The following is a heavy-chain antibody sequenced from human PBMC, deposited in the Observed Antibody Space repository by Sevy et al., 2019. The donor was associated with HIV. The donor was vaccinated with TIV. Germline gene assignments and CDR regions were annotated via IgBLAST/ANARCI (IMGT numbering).Heavy chain of an antibody. V-gene: IGHV3-9*03. CDR1: GFNFDDYT. CDR2: ISWNSGSI. Sequence: GGYLRLSCAASGFNFDDYTMHWVRQAPGKGLEWVSGISWNSGSIGYADSVKGRFTISIDNAKKSLLLQMNSLRTEDMALYYCAKGLGLYYYYAMDVWGQGTTVTVSS. CDR3: AKGLGLYYYYAMDV. J-gene: IGHJ6*02.